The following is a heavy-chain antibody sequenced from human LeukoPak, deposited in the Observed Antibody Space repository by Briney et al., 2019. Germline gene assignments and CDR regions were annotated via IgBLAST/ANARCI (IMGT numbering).Heavy chain of an antibody. D-gene: IGHD4/OR15-4a*01. CDR1: GGSFSGYY. J-gene: IGHJ4*02. CDR3: ARLRTIPPPFDY. Sequence: PSETLSLTCAVYGGSFSGYYWSWIRQPPGKGLEWIGEINHSGSTNYNPSLKSRVTILVDKSKNQFSLKLSSVTAADTAVYYCARLRTIPPPFDYWGQGTLVTVSS. CDR2: INHSGST. V-gene: IGHV4-34*01.